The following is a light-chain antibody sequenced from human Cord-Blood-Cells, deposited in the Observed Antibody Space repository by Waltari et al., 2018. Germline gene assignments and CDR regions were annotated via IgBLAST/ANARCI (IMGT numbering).Light chain of an antibody. Sequence: EIVMTQSPATLPVSPGERATLSCRASQRVSSNLAWYQQKPGQAPRLLIYGSSTTATGIPARFSGSGSGTEFTLTISRLQSEDFAVYYCQQYNNWPPLTFGGGTKVEIK. V-gene: IGKV3-15*01. CDR1: QRVSSN. CDR3: QQYNNWPPLT. J-gene: IGKJ4*01. CDR2: GSS.